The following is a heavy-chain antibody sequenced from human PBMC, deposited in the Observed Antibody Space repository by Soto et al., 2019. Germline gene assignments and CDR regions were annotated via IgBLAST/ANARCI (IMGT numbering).Heavy chain of an antibody. CDR1: GGSISSSSYY. CDR3: ARSLGRFDDAFDI. Sequence: PSETLSLTCTVSGGSISSSSYYWGWIRQPPGKGLEWIGGIYYSGSTYYNPSLKSRVTISVDTSKNQFSLKLSSVTAADTAVYYCARSLGRFDDAFDIWGQGTMVTVSS. CDR2: IYYSGST. J-gene: IGHJ3*02. D-gene: IGHD3-10*01. V-gene: IGHV4-39*01.